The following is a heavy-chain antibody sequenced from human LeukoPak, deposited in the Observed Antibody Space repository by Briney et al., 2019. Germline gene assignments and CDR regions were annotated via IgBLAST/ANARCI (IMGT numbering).Heavy chain of an antibody. CDR1: GFTFSGYW. CDR3: TSHGLAARQFDY. D-gene: IGHD3/OR15-3a*01. J-gene: IGHJ4*02. Sequence: GGSLRLSCVAPGFTFSGYWMSWVRQAPGKGLEWVANIKRDGSEKHYVDSVEGRFTISRDNAKNTLYLQMSSLRVEDTAVYYCTSHGLAARQFDYWGQGTLVTVSS. V-gene: IGHV3-7*02. CDR2: IKRDGSEK.